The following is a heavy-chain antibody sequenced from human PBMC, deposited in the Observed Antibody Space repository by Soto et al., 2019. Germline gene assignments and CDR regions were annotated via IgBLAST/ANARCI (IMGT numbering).Heavy chain of an antibody. J-gene: IGHJ6*03. V-gene: IGHV4-34*01. CDR1: GGSFSGYY. CDR2: INHSGST. CDR3: ARTLRYYYYYYMDV. Sequence: SETLSLTCAVYGGSFSGYYWSWIRQPPGKGLEWIGEINHSGSTNYNPSLKSRVTISVDTSKNQFSLKLSSVTATDTAVYYCARTLRYYYYYYMDVWGKGTTVTVSS.